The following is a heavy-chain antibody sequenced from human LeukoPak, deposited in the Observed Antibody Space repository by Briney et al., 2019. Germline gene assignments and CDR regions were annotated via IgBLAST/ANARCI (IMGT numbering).Heavy chain of an antibody. CDR3: AICGGDCGGAFDI. V-gene: IGHV1-8*01. D-gene: IGHD2-21*02. J-gene: IGHJ3*02. CDR1: GYTFTSCD. CDR2: MNPNSGNT. Sequence: ASVKVSCKASGYTFTSCDINWLRQATGQGLEWMGWMNPNSGNTGYEQKFQGRVTLTRNTSISTAYMELSSLRSEDTAVYYCAICGGDCGGAFDIWGQGTMVTVSS.